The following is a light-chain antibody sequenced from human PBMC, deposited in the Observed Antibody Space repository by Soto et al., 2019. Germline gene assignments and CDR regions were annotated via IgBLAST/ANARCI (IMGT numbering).Light chain of an antibody. V-gene: IGKV4-1*01. J-gene: IGKJ3*01. CDR2: WAS. CDR3: QQYYNTPSFT. Sequence: DIVMTQSPDSLAVSLGERATINCKSSQTVLYNSNNKNYLAWYQQKPGQPPKLLIYWASTRESGVPDRFSGSGSGTDFTLTISSLQAEDVAVYYCQQYYNTPSFTFGPGTKADIK. CDR1: QTVLYNSNNKNY.